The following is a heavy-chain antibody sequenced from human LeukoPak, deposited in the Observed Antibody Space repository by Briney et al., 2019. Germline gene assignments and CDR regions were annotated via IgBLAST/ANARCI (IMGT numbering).Heavy chain of an antibody. CDR3: ARGATKGSYYTNYFDY. J-gene: IGHJ4*02. Sequence: RSSETLSLTCAVYGGSFSGYYWSWIRQPPGKGLEWIGEINHSGSTNYNPSLKSRVTISVDTSKSQFSLKLSSVTAADTAVYYCARGATKGSYYTNYFDYWGQGTLVTVSS. CDR2: INHSGST. CDR1: GGSFSGYY. D-gene: IGHD3-10*01. V-gene: IGHV4-34*01.